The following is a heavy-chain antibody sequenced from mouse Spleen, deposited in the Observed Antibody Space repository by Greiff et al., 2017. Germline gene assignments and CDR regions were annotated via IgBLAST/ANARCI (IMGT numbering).Heavy chain of an antibody. CDR3: ARREYGNYVDAY. CDR2: IDPSDSYT. Sequence: QVQLQQPGAELVMPGASVKLSCKASGYTFTSYWMHWVKQRPGQGLEWIGEIDPSDSYTNYNQKFKGKATLTVDKSSSTAYMQLSSLTSEDSAVYYCARREYGNYVDAYWGQGTLVTVSA. V-gene: IGHV1-69*01. CDR1: GYTFTSYW. J-gene: IGHJ3*01. D-gene: IGHD2-10*02.